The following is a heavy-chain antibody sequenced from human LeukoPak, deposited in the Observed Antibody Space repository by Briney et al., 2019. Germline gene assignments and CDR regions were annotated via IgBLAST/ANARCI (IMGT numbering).Heavy chain of an antibody. V-gene: IGHV3-15*01. Sequence: GGSLRLSCAASGFXFSDYDISWIRQAPGKGLEWVGGIKSKTDGGTTDYSAPVKVRFTISRNDSENTLYLQMSSLKTEDTAVYYCTTDISAVLYWGQGTLVTVSS. D-gene: IGHD1-14*01. J-gene: IGHJ4*02. CDR2: IKSKTDGGTT. CDR3: TTDISAVLY. CDR1: GFXFSDYD.